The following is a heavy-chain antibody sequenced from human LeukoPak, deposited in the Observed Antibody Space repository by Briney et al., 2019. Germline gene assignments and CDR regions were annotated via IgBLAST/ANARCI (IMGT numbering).Heavy chain of an antibody. CDR3: AKGTPSYCSGGSCYSDYFDY. V-gene: IGHV3-23*01. CDR2: ISGSGGST. Sequence: GGSLRLSCAASGFTFSDYYMSWVRQAPGKGLEWVSAISGSGGSTYYADSVKGRFTISRDNSKNTLYLQMNSLRAEDTAVYYCAKGTPSYCSGGSCYSDYFDYWGQGTLVTVSS. D-gene: IGHD2-15*01. J-gene: IGHJ4*02. CDR1: GFTFSDYY.